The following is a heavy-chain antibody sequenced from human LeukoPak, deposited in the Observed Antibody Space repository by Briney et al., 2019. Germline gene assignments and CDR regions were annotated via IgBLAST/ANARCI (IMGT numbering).Heavy chain of an antibody. D-gene: IGHD3-22*01. J-gene: IGHJ4*02. CDR3: ARHIKYGSGYYFDY. CDR1: GGSISSSSYY. CDR2: IYYSGST. V-gene: IGHV4-39*01. Sequence: SETLSLTCTVSGGSISSSSYYWGWIRQPPGKGLEWIGSIYYSGSTYYNPSLKSRVTISVDTSKNQFSLKLSSVTAADTAVYYCARHIKYGSGYYFDYWGQGTLVTVSS.